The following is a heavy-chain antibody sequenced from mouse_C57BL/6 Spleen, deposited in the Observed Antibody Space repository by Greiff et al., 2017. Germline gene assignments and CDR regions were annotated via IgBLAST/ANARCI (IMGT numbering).Heavy chain of an antibody. Sequence: VQLQQSVAELVRPGASVKLSCTASGFNIKNTYMHWVKQRPEPGLEWIGRIDPANGNTKYAPKFQGKATITADTSSNTAYLQLSSLTSEDTAIYYCAAYYYGSSWGAMDYWGQGTSVTVSS. V-gene: IGHV14-3*01. CDR1: GFNIKNTY. CDR2: IDPANGNT. D-gene: IGHD1-1*01. J-gene: IGHJ4*01. CDR3: AAYYYGSSWGAMDY.